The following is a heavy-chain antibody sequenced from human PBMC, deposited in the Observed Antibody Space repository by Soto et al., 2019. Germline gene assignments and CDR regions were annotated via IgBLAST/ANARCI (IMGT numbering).Heavy chain of an antibody. CDR1: GGSISSSSYY. CDR3: ARHGSGKSAYYYDSSGYRTPDY. V-gene: IGHV4-39*01. Sequence: SETLSLTCTVSGGSISSSSYYWGWIRQPPGKGLEGIGSIYYSGSTYYNPSLKSRVAISVDTSKNQFSLKLSSVTAADTAVYYCARHGSGKSAYYYDSSGYRTPDYWGQGTLVTVSS. J-gene: IGHJ4*02. D-gene: IGHD3-22*01. CDR2: IYYSGST.